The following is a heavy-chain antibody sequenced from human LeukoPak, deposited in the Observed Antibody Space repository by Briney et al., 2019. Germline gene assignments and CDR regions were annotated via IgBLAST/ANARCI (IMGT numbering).Heavy chain of an antibody. J-gene: IGHJ4*02. Sequence: SETLSLTCAVYGGSFSGYYWSWIRQPPGKGLEWIGEINHSGSTNYNPSLKSRVTISVDTSKNQFSLKLSSVTAADTAVYYCASGPRRPTFDYWGQGTLATVSS. V-gene: IGHV4-34*01. CDR1: GGSFSGYY. CDR2: INHSGST. CDR3: ASGPRRPTFDY.